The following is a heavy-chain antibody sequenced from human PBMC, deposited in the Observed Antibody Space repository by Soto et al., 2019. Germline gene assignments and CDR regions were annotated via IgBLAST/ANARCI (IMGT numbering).Heavy chain of an antibody. J-gene: IGHJ6*02. Sequence: ASVKVSCKASGYTFTGYYMHWVRQAPGQGLEWMEWINPNSGGTNYAQKFQGWVTMTRDTSISTAYMELSRLRSDDTAVYYCARDYEWGVYGMDVWGQGTTVTVSS. CDR3: ARDYEWGVYGMDV. D-gene: IGHD1-26*01. CDR2: INPNSGGT. V-gene: IGHV1-2*04. CDR1: GYTFTGYY.